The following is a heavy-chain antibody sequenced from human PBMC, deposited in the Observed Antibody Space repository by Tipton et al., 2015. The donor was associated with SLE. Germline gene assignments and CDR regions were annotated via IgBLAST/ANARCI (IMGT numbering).Heavy chain of an antibody. Sequence: TLSLTCTVSGGSITNSNYNWGWIRQPPGMGLEWIGNIYYSGDTNYNPSLKSRVTLSVDTSKNQFSLKLSSVTAADTAVYYCAILEQWLTWSWGQGTLVTVSS. J-gene: IGHJ4*02. CDR1: GGSITNSNYN. D-gene: IGHD6-19*01. V-gene: IGHV4-39*07. CDR2: IYYSGDT. CDR3: AILEQWLTWS.